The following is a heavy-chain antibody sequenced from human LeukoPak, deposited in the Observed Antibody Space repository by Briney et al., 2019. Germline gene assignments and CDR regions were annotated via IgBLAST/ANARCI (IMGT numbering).Heavy chain of an antibody. V-gene: IGHV3-23*01. Sequence: GASLRLSCAASGFTFSSYAMSWVRQAPGKGLEWVSAISGSGGSTYYADSVKGRFTISRDNSKNTLYLQMNSLRAEGTAVYYCAKGVTTGTTLIGVDYWGQGTLVTVSS. CDR2: ISGSGGST. J-gene: IGHJ4*02. CDR1: GFTFSSYA. D-gene: IGHD1-1*01. CDR3: AKGVTTGTTLIGVDY.